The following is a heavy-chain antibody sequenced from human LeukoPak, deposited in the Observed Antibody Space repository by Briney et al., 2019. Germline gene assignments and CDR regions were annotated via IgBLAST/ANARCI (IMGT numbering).Heavy chain of an antibody. CDR3: VRGPSFGDLVDYLDS. D-gene: IGHD4-17*01. CDR2: IKQGGNTK. CDR1: GFTFSSHW. J-gene: IGHJ4*02. Sequence: GGSLRLSCAASGFTFSSHWMTWVRLAPGKGLEWVAHIKQGGNTKHYVGSVKGRFTISRDDAQNTLYLQMNSLRDDDTAVYYCVRGPSFGDLVDYLDSWGQGTRVTVSS. V-gene: IGHV3-7*01.